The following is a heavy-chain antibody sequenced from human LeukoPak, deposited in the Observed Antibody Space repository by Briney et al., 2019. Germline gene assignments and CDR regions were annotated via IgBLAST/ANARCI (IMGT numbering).Heavy chain of an antibody. Sequence: QTGGSLRLSCAASEFTFSSYAMSSVRQAPGKGLEWVSAISGSGGSTYYADSVKGRFTISRDNSKNTLYLQMNSLRAEDTAVYYCAKDLSEFYSSRSPPDYWGQGTLVTVSS. CDR3: AKDLSEFYSSRSPPDY. CDR2: ISGSGGST. D-gene: IGHD6-13*01. CDR1: EFTFSSYA. V-gene: IGHV3-23*01. J-gene: IGHJ4*02.